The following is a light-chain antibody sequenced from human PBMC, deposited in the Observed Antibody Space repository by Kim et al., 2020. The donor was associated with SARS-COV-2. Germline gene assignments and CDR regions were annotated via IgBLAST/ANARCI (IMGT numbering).Light chain of an antibody. CDR3: AAWHDSLNGWV. Sequence: QLVLTQPPSASGTPGQRVTISCSGSSSNIGSNTVNWYQQLPGTAPKLLIYNNNQRPSGVPDRFSGSKSGTSASLAISGLQSEDEADYYCAAWHDSLNGWVFGGGTQLTVL. V-gene: IGLV1-44*01. CDR1: SSNIGSNT. J-gene: IGLJ3*02. CDR2: NNN.